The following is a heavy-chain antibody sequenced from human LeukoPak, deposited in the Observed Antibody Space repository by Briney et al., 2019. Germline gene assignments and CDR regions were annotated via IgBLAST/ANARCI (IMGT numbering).Heavy chain of an antibody. Sequence: GGSLRVSCAASGFTFGTYGLAWVRQAPGKGLEWVSAISASGVNTYYADSVKGRFSISRDNSKNTLYLQMNSLRAEDTALYYCAKEMGSSQPFDYWGQGSPVTLSS. D-gene: IGHD3-10*01. CDR2: ISASGVNT. CDR1: GFTFGTYG. J-gene: IGHJ4*02. V-gene: IGHV3-23*01. CDR3: AKEMGSSQPFDY.